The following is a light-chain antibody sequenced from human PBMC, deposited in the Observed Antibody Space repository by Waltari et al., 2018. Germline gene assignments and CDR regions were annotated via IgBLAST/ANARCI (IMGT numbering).Light chain of an antibody. J-gene: IGKJ5*01. CDR2: AAS. CDR1: QSISTY. Sequence: QMTQSPSSLSASVGDRVTIACRASQSISTYLNWYRHKPGKAPELLIFAASSLHSGVPSRFNGSGSGTDFTLTISSLQAEDFATYYCQQSYTPPPTFGQGTRLDIK. CDR3: QQSYTPPPT. V-gene: IGKV1-39*01.